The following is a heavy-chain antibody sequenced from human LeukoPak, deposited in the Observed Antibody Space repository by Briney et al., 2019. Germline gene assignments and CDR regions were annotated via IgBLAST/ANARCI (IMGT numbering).Heavy chain of an antibody. Sequence: ASVKVSCKASGYTFTSYDINWVRQATGQGLEWMGWMNPNSGNTGYAQKFQGRVTMTRNTSISTAYMEVSSLRSEDTAVYYCARRIQLWSHHPYYYYYMDVWGKGTTVTVSS. CDR1: GYTFTSYD. V-gene: IGHV1-8*01. CDR2: MNPNSGNT. CDR3: ARRIQLWSHHPYYYYYMDV. J-gene: IGHJ6*03. D-gene: IGHD5-18*01.